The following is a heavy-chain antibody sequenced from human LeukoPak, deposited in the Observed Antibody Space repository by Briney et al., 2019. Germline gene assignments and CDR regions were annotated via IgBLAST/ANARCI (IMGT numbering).Heavy chain of an antibody. Sequence: SETLSLTCTVSGGSISSSSYYWGRIRQPPGKGLEWIGSIYYSGSTYYNPSLKSRVTISVDTSKNQFSLKLSSVTAADTAVYYCARRDITCYDILTGYWVYWGQGTLVTVSS. CDR2: IYYSGST. CDR3: ARRDITCYDILTGYWVY. CDR1: GGSISSSSYY. D-gene: IGHD3-9*01. J-gene: IGHJ4*02. V-gene: IGHV4-39*01.